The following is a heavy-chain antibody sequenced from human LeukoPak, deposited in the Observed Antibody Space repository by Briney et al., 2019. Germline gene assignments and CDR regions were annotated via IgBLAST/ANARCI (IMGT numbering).Heavy chain of an antibody. CDR3: ARDGGYCTNGVCYGVDP. Sequence: ASVKVSCKASGYGFSGYYMHWVRQAPGQGLEWMGIINPSGGSTSYAQKFQGRVTMTRDMSTSTVYMELSSLRSEDTAVYYCARDGGYCTNGVCYGVDPWGQGTLVTVSS. CDR1: GYGFSGYY. CDR2: INPSGGST. J-gene: IGHJ5*02. D-gene: IGHD2-8*01. V-gene: IGHV1-46*01.